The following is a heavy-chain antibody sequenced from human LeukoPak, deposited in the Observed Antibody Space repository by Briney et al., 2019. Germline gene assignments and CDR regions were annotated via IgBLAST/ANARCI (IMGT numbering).Heavy chain of an antibody. J-gene: IGHJ4*02. CDR2: ISSSSNYI. CDR3: ARGTLGAWGW. CDR1: GFTVSRNYY. Sequence: PGGSLRLSCAASGFTVSRNYYMNWVRQAPGKGLEWVSSISSSSNYIHYADSVKGRFTISRDNAKNSLYLQMNSLRAEDTAVYFCARGTLGAWGWWGQGTLVTVSA. V-gene: IGHV3-21*01. D-gene: IGHD6-19*01.